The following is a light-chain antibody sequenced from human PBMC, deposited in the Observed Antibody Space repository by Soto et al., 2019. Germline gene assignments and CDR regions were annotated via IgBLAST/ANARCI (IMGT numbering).Light chain of an antibody. CDR1: SRDIGFFNY. Sequence: QSALTQPASVSGSPGQSITISCTGTSRDIGFFNYVSWYQQFPGNAPKLIIFEVTNRPSGVSNRFSASKSGNTASLTISGRQAEDGADDSCSSSTNRSTYVFGTGTKLTVL. J-gene: IGLJ1*01. CDR3: SSSTNRSTYV. CDR2: EVT. V-gene: IGLV2-14*01.